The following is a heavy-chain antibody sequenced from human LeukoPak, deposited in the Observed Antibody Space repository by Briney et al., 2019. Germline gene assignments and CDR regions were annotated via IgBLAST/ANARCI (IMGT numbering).Heavy chain of an antibody. CDR1: GFTFSSYW. D-gene: IGHD3-10*01. V-gene: IGHV3-74*01. CDR2: ISSDGSYT. J-gene: IGHJ4*02. Sequence: GGSLRLSCAASGFTFSSYWMHWVRQAPGKGLVWVSRISSDGSYTNYADSVKGRFTISRDIAKNTLYLQMNSLRAEDTAVYYCATLGTMVRGVIMDYWGQGTLVTVSS. CDR3: ATLGTMVRGVIMDY.